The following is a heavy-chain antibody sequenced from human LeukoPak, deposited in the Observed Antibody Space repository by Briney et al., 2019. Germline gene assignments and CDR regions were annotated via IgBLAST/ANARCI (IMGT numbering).Heavy chain of an antibody. J-gene: IGHJ4*02. CDR2: IIPIFGTA. V-gene: IGHV1-69*01. CDR1: GGTFSSYA. Sequence: SVKVSCKASGGTFSSYAISWVRQAPGQGLEWMGGIIPIFGTANYAQKFQGRVTITADESTSTAYMELSSLRSEDTAVYHCAREGACSSTSCYAGYWGQGTLVTVSS. CDR3: AREGACSSTSCYAGY. D-gene: IGHD2-2*01.